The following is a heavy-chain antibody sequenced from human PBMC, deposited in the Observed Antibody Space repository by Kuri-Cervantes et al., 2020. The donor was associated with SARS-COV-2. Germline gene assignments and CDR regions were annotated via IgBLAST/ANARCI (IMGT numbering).Heavy chain of an antibody. V-gene: IGHV1-24*01. J-gene: IGHJ3*02. D-gene: IGHD1-26*01. Sequence: ASVKVTCKVSGYILTELSMQWVGQAPGRGREWMGGFDPEDGETIYAQKFQGRVTMTEDTSTDTAYMELSSLRSEDTAVYYCATTGLRGSYSQFDIWGQGTMVTVSS. CDR2: FDPEDGET. CDR3: ATTGLRGSYSQFDI. CDR1: GYILTELS.